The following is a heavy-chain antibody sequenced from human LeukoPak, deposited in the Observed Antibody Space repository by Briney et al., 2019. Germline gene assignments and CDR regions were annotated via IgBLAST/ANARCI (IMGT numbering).Heavy chain of an antibody. CDR2: IYYSGST. J-gene: IGHJ4*02. D-gene: IGHD2-2*01. CDR1: GGSISSSSYY. Sequence: SETLSLTCTVSGGSISSSSYYWGWIRQPPGKGLEWIGSIYYSGSTYYNPSLKSRVTLSVDTSRNQISLELRSLTAADTAIFYCASIPGSSTSWFHFDNWGQGTLVTVSS. CDR3: ASIPGSSTSWFHFDN. V-gene: IGHV4-39*01.